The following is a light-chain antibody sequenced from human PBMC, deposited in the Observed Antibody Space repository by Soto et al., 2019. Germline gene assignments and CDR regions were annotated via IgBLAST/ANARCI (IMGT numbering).Light chain of an antibody. V-gene: IGKV3-20*01. CDR2: GAS. J-gene: IGKJ5*01. CDR1: QSVSSSY. CDR3: QQSYRTPT. Sequence: EIVLTQSPGTLSLSPGERATLSCRASQSVSSSYLAWYQQKPGQAPRLLIYGASSRATGIPDRFSGSGSGTDFTLTISRLEPEDFAVYYCQQSYRTPTFGQGTRLEIK.